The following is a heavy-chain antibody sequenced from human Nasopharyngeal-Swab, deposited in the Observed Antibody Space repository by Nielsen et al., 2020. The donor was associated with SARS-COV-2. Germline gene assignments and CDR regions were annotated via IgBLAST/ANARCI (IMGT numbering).Heavy chain of an antibody. CDR3: ARDSRSGWLY. V-gene: IGHV4-59*01. J-gene: IGHJ4*02. CDR1: GGSISSYY. CDR2: IFHSGST. Sequence: SETLSLTCTVSGGSISSYYWGWIRQPPGKGLEWIGYIFHSGSTNYNPSLKSRVTISVDTSKNQFSLKLSSVTAADTAVYYCARDSRSGWLYWGQGTLVTVSS. D-gene: IGHD6-19*01.